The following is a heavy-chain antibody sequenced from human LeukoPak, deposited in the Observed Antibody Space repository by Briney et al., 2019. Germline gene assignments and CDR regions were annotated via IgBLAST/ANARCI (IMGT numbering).Heavy chain of an antibody. CDR3: ARATLQRYSYGLFDY. CDR1: GFTFSSYG. D-gene: IGHD5-18*01. Sequence: HSGGSLRLSCAASGFTFSSYGMHWVRQAPGKGLEWVAVIWYDGSNKYYADSVKGRFTISRDNSKNTLYLQMNSLRAEDTAVYYCARATLQRYSYGLFDYWGQGTLVTVSS. CDR2: IWYDGSNK. J-gene: IGHJ4*02. V-gene: IGHV3-33*01.